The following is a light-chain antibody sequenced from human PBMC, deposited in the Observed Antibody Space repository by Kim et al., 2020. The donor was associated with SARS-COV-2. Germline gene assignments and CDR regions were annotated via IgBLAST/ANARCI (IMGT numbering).Light chain of an antibody. V-gene: IGLV1-40*01. CDR3: QSYDNSLSGYV. CDR2: GDI. Sequence: QSVMTQPPSVSGAPGKRVTIACTGSSSNIGAGYEVHWYQQLPGTAPKLLIYGDINRPSGVPDRFSGSKSGTSASLAITGLRTEDEADYYCQSYDNSLSGYVFGTGTKVTVL. J-gene: IGLJ1*01. CDR1: SSNIGAGYE.